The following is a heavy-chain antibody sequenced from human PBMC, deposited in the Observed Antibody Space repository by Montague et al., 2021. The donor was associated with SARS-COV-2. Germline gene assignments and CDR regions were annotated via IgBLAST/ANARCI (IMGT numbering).Heavy chain of an antibody. CDR2: IYYSGST. CDR1: GGSISSNY. Sequence: SETLSLNCTVSGGSISSNYWNWIRQPPGRGLEWIGYIYYSGSTNYNPSLESQVTISADTSKSHFSLKLRSVTAADAAVYYCAREISGPDYFDYWGQGTLVTVSS. J-gene: IGHJ4*02. D-gene: IGHD3-10*01. CDR3: AREISGPDYFDY. V-gene: IGHV4-59*01.